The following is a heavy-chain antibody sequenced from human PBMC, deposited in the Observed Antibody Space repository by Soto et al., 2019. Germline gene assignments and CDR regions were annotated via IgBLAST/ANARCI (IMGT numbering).Heavy chain of an antibody. D-gene: IGHD2-2*01. V-gene: IGHV4-30-2*01. CDR1: GGSIRRGGYS. CDR2: IYHSGST. Sequence: TLSDTYAVSGGSIRRGGYSWSWIRQPPGKGLEWIGYIYHSGSTYYNPSLKSRVTISVDRSKNQFSLKLSSVTAADTAVYYCARVPDRWGQGTLVTVS. J-gene: IGHJ5*02. CDR3: ARVPDR.